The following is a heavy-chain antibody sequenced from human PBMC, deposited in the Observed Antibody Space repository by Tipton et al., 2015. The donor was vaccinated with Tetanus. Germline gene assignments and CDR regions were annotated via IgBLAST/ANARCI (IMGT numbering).Heavy chain of an antibody. D-gene: IGHD2-15*01. J-gene: IGHJ4*02. CDR1: GFTVSSNY. V-gene: IGHV3-66*03. Sequence: SLRLSCAASGFTVSSNYMSWVRQAPGKGLGWVSVIYSCGSTYYADSVKGRFTISRDNSKNTLYLQMNSLRAEDTAVYYCARGWHSDPEGYCSGGTPLDYWGQGTLVTVSS. CDR3: ARGWHSDPEGYCSGGTPLDY. CDR2: IYSCGST.